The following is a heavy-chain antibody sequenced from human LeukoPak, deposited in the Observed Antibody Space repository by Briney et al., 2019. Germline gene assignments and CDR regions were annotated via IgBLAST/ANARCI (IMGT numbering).Heavy chain of an antibody. D-gene: IGHD4-17*01. CDR3: ARASHDYGDYSHFDY. V-gene: IGHV4-39*07. J-gene: IGHJ4*02. CDR2: IYHSGST. Sequence: SETLSLTCTVSGGSISSSSYYWGWIRQPPGKGLEWIGEIYHSGSTNYNPSLKTRVTISVDKSKNQFSLKLSSVTAADTAVYYCARASHDYGDYSHFDYWGQGTLVTVSS. CDR1: GGSISSSSYY.